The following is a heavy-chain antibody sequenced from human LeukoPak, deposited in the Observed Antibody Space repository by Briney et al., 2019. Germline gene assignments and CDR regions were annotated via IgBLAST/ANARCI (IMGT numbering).Heavy chain of an antibody. CDR2: IIPIFGTA. V-gene: IGHV1-69*01. Sequence: GASVKVSCKASGGTFSSYAISWVRQAPGQGLEWMGGIIPIFGTANYAQKFQGRVTITADESTSTAYMELRSLRSDDTAVYYCASGPLDSSSWPNNWFDPWGQGTLVTVSS. J-gene: IGHJ5*02. CDR1: GGTFSSYA. D-gene: IGHD6-13*01. CDR3: ASGPLDSSSWPNNWFDP.